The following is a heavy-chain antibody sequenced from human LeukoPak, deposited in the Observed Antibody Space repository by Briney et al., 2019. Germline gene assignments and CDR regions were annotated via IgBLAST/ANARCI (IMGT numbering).Heavy chain of an antibody. CDR1: GYTFTGYY. CDR2: INPHSGGT. V-gene: IGHV1-2*02. D-gene: IGHD1-26*01. J-gene: IGHJ4*02. Sequence: GASVKVSCKASGYTFTGYYMHWVRQAPGQGHEWMGWINPHSGGTNYAQKSQGRGTMTRDTSISTAYMELRRLRSVDTAVYYCARGLGATSDSYWGQGTLVTVSS. CDR3: ARGLGATSDSY.